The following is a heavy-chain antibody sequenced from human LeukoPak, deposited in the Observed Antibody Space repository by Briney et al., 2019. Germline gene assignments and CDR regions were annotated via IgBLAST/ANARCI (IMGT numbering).Heavy chain of an antibody. Sequence: KPSQTLSLTCAISGDSVSSNSAAWNWLRQSPWRGLEWLGRTYYRSKWSNDYAASVNSRIAINPDTSKNQFSLQLNSVTPEDAAVYYCARGVAGSGFDYWGQGTLVTVSS. CDR2: TYYRSKWSN. V-gene: IGHV6-1*01. D-gene: IGHD6-19*01. CDR1: GDSVSSNSAA. CDR3: ARGVAGSGFDY. J-gene: IGHJ4*02.